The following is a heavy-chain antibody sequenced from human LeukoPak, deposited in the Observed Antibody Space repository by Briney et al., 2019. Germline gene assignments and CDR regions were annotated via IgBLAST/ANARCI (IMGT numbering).Heavy chain of an antibody. D-gene: IGHD6-13*01. Sequence: GGSLRLSCAASGFTFSSYAMHWVRQAPGKGLEWVAVISYDGSNKYYADSVKGRFTISRDSSKNTLYLQMNSLRAEDTAVYYCAKSGSSSWFLDYWGQGTLVTVSS. CDR1: GFTFSSYA. CDR2: ISYDGSNK. J-gene: IGHJ4*02. V-gene: IGHV3-30-3*02. CDR3: AKSGSSSWFLDY.